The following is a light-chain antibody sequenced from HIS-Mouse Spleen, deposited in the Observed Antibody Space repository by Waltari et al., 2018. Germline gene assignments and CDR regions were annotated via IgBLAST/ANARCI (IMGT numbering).Light chain of an antibody. Sequence: DIVMTQSPLSLPVTPGEPASISCRSSQSLRHSNGYNYLDWYLQKPGQSPHLLIYLGSNRAAGVPDRFSGSGSGTDFTLKISRVEAEDVGVYYCMQALQTPPTFGQGTKVEIK. V-gene: IGKV2-28*01. CDR1: QSLRHSNGYNY. CDR2: LGS. CDR3: MQALQTPPT. J-gene: IGKJ1*01.